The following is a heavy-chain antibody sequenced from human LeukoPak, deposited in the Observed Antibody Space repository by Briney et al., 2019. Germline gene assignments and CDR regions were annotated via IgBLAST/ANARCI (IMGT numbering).Heavy chain of an antibody. CDR2: IIPILGIP. CDR1: GGTFSSYA. D-gene: IGHD2-21*02. Sequence: SVKVSCKASGGTFSSYAISWVRQAPGQGLEWMGRIIPILGIPNYAQKFQGRVTITADKSTTTAYMELSSLRSEDTAVFYCATEAIVVVTARDYWYFDLWGRGTLVTVSS. V-gene: IGHV1-69*04. J-gene: IGHJ2*01. CDR3: ATEAIVVVTARDYWYFDL.